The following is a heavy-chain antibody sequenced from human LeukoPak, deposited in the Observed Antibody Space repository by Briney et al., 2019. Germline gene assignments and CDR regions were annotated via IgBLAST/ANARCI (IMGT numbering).Heavy chain of an antibody. Sequence: KPSETLSLTCAVYGGSFSGYYWSWIRQPPGKGLEWIGEINHSGSTNYNPSLKSRVTISVDTSKNQFSLKLSSVTAADTAVYYCARGRRRSGEGDWGQGTLVTVSS. J-gene: IGHJ4*02. V-gene: IGHV4-34*01. CDR1: GGSFSGYY. D-gene: IGHD3-10*01. CDR2: INHSGST. CDR3: ARGRRRSGEGD.